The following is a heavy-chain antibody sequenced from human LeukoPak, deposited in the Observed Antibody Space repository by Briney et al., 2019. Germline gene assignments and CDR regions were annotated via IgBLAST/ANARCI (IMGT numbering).Heavy chain of an antibody. D-gene: IGHD4-23*01. CDR3: ARDTTVVGNFDY. J-gene: IGHJ4*02. V-gene: IGHV4-59*01. CDR2: IHYSGST. CDR1: GGSISSYY. Sequence: SETLSLTCTVSGGSISSYYWSWIRQPPGKGLEWIGYIHYSGSTNYNPSLKSRVTISIDTPNNQFSLKLSSVTAADTAVYYCARDTTVVGNFDYWGQGTLVTVSS.